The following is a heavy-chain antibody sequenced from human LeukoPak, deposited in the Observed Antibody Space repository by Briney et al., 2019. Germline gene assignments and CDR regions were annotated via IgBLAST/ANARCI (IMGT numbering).Heavy chain of an antibody. Sequence: GGSLRLSCTISGLTLSSYELTWVRQAPRKGLEWVSYMSRGGTTIYYADSVKGRFTISRDNAKNSLYLQMNSLRVEDTAVYYCATRVPYTGYKNWGQGTLVTVSS. CDR1: GLTLSSYE. J-gene: IGHJ4*02. D-gene: IGHD5-24*01. CDR3: ATRVPYTGYKN. CDR2: MSRGGTTI. V-gene: IGHV3-48*03.